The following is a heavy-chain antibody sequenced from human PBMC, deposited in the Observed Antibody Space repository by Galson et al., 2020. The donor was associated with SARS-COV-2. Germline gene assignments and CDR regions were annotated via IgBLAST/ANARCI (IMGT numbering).Heavy chain of an antibody. CDR1: GGSISSSSYY. CDR2: IYYSGST. V-gene: IGHV4-39*07. J-gene: IGHJ6*02. D-gene: IGHD3-22*01. CDR3: ASLSYYYDSSGYLNYGMDV. Sequence: SETLSLTCTVSGGSISSSSYYWGWIRQPPGKGLEWIGSIYYSGSTYYNPSLKSRVTISVDTSKNQFSLKLSSVTAADTAVYYCASLSYYYDSSGYLNYGMDVWCQGTTVTVSS.